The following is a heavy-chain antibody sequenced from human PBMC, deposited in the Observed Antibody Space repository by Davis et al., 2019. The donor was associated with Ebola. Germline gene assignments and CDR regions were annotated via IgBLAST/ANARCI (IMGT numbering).Heavy chain of an antibody. CDR3: ATRVTAIRAEYFQH. D-gene: IGHD2-21*02. J-gene: IGHJ1*01. V-gene: IGHV3-30*02. CDR2: IRYDGGNK. Sequence: GESLKISCAASGFTFSSYGMHWVRQAPGKGLEWVAFIRYDGGNKYYADSVKGRFTISRDNSKNTLYLQMNSLRAEDTAVYYCATRVTAIRAEYFQHWGQGTLVTVSS. CDR1: GFTFSSYG.